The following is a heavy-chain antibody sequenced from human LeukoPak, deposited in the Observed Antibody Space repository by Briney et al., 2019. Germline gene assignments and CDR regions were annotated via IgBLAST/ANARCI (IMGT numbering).Heavy chain of an antibody. CDR2: INPNSGGT. CDR3: ARGGSVRYCSSTSCYAADRFFDY. D-gene: IGHD2-2*01. CDR1: GYTFTGYY. V-gene: IGHV1-2*04. Sequence: ASVKVSCKASGYTFTGYYMHWVRQAPGQGLEWMGWINPNSGGTNYAQKFQGWATMTRDTSISTAYMELSRLRSDDTAVYYCARGGSVRYCSSTSCYAADRFFDYWGQGTLVTVSS. J-gene: IGHJ4*02.